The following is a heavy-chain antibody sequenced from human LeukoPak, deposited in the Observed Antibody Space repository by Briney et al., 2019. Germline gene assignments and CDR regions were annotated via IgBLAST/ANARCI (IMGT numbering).Heavy chain of an antibody. CDR3: ARVGSGGAWFDF. D-gene: IGHD6-19*01. Sequence: SETLPLTCTVSSGSITGYYWSWIRQPPGKGLEWIGYVYATGTTNYNPSLKTRATISIDTSKNQLSLTLTSVTAADTAVYYCARVGSGGAWFDFWGQGTLVSVSS. J-gene: IGHJ4*02. CDR1: SGSITGYY. CDR2: VYATGTT. V-gene: IGHV4-59*01.